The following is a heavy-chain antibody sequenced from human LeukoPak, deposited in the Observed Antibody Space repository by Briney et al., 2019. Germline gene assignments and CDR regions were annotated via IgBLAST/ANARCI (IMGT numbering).Heavy chain of an antibody. CDR2: INPKSGGT. CDR1: GYSFTGYY. J-gene: IGHJ4*02. CDR3: ARDGGSSWLDY. D-gene: IGHD6-13*01. Sequence: ASVKVSCKASGYSFTGYYMHWVRQAPGQRLEWMGWINPKSGGTNYEQKFQSRVTMTRDTSISTAYMELSSLRSDDTAVYYCARDGGSSWLDYWGQGTLVTVSS. V-gene: IGHV1-2*02.